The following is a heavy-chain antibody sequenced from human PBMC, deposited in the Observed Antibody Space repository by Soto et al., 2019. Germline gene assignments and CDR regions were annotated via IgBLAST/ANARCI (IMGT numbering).Heavy chain of an antibody. V-gene: IGHV1-24*01. D-gene: IGHD6-13*01. CDR1: GNTLTELS. CDR2: FEPEAGET. J-gene: IGHJ4*02. Sequence: QVQLMQSGAEVRKPGASVKVSCKVSGNTLTELSMHWVRQGPGKGPEWMGGFEPEAGETIYAQKFQGRVTMTEDTSTDTAYMELSSLRSEDTAVYYCATGLYSRTWYPPFDYWGQGTLVTVSS. CDR3: ATGLYSRTWYPPFDY.